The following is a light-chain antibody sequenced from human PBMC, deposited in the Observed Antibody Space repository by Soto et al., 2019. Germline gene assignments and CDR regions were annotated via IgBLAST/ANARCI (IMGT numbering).Light chain of an antibody. Sequence: DIQMTQSPSSLSASVGDRVTISCRASQSISTYLNWYRQKPGKAPELLIYAASSLQSGVPSRFSGSGSGTDFTLTISNLQPEDFLSYYCQQSYSSPNTFGQGTKLEI. V-gene: IGKV1-39*01. CDR3: QQSYSSPNT. CDR2: AAS. CDR1: QSISTY. J-gene: IGKJ2*01.